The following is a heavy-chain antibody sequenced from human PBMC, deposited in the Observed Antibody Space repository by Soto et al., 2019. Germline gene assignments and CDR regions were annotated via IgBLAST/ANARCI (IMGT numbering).Heavy chain of an antibody. J-gene: IGHJ2*01. CDR1: GFTFGGYA. D-gene: IGHD4-17*01. V-gene: IGHV3-23*01. Sequence: EVQLLESGGGLLQPGGSLRLSCAASGFTFGGYAMNWVRQAPGKGLEWVSGISGGGDATFYTDSVKGRFTNSRDNSGNTLYLQMNSLAAEDTAVYFCGRKSQGSGTVTGNWYFDLWGRGTLVTVSS. CDR2: ISGGGDAT. CDR3: GRKSQGSGTVTGNWYFDL.